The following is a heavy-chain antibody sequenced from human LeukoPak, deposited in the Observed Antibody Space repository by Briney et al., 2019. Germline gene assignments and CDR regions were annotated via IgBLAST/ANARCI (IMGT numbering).Heavy chain of an antibody. V-gene: IGHV4-4*07. CDR3: ARDYDSWAYYFDY. CDR2: IYTRGST. J-gene: IGHJ4*02. Sequence: SETLSLTCTVSGGSISSYYWSWIRQPAGKALEWIRRIYTRGSTNYNPSLKSRVTMSVDTSKNQFSLKLSSVTAADTAVYYCARDYDSWAYYFDYWGQGTLVTVSS. CDR1: GGSISSYY. D-gene: IGHD6-13*01.